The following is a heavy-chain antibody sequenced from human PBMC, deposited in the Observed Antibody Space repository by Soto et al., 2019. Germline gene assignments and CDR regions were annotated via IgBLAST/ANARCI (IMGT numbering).Heavy chain of an antibody. J-gene: IGHJ4*02. CDR1: GFTFTSYG. V-gene: IGHV3-30*03. CDR2: ISYDGGRQ. Sequence: QAHLVESGGGVVQPGRSLRLSCAASGFTFTSYGRHWVRQAPGTRLEWVAVISYDGGRQHYADSVKGRFTISRDNSKNMVLLQMNSLRAEDTAVYYCVSDRGYGHASVPYSWGQGTLVSVSS. CDR3: VSDRGYGHASVPYS. D-gene: IGHD5-18*01.